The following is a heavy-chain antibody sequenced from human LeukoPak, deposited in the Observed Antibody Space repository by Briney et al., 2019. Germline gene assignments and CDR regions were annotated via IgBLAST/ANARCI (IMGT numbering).Heavy chain of an antibody. CDR3: ARRVWYYDSSGYRFDY. D-gene: IGHD3-22*01. CDR2: IYHSGST. J-gene: IGHJ4*02. Sequence: SETLSLTCTVSGYSISSGYHWGWIRQPPGKGLEWIGTIYHSGSTNYNPSLKSRVTISVDTSKNQFSLKLSSVTAADTAVYYCARRVWYYDSSGYRFDYWGQGTLVTVSS. V-gene: IGHV4-38-2*02. CDR1: GYSISSGYH.